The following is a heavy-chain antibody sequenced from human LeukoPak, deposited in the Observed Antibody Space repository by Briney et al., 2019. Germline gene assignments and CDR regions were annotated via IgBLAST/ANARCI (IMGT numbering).Heavy chain of an antibody. J-gene: IGHJ4*02. CDR1: GFTFSK. CDR3: ARDQAMVRAVITVDY. V-gene: IGHV3-48*03. CDR2: ISSSGSTI. Sequence: GGSLRLSCAASGFTFSKMNWVRQAPGKGLEWVSYISSSGSTIYYADSVKGRFTISRDNAKNSLYLQMNSLRAEDTAVYYCARDQAMVRAVITVDYWGQGTLVTVSS. D-gene: IGHD3-10*01.